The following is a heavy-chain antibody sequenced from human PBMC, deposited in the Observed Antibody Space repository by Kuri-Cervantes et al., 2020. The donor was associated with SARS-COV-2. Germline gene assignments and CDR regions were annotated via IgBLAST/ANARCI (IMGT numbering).Heavy chain of an antibody. CDR2: IIPIFGTA. Sequence: SVKVSCKASGGTFSSYAISWVRQAPGQGPEWMGGIIPIFGTANYAQKFQGRVTITADKSTSTAYMELSSLRSEDTAVYYCASNIPVGLRFLEWLNHGLHYWGQGTLVTVSS. D-gene: IGHD3-3*01. V-gene: IGHV1-69*06. J-gene: IGHJ4*02. CDR1: GGTFSSYA. CDR3: ASNIPVGLRFLEWLNHGLHY.